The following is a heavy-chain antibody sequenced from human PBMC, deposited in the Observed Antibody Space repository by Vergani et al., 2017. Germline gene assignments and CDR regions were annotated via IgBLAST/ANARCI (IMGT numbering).Heavy chain of an antibody. CDR2: IYSGGST. Sequence: EVQLVETGGGLIQPGGSLRLSCAASGFTVSSNYMSWVRQAPGKGLEWVSVIYSGGSTYYADSVKGRFTISRDNSKNTLYLQMNSLRAEDTAVYYCARALGDYYDSSGYYPNAFDIWGQGTMVTVSS. D-gene: IGHD3-22*01. CDR1: GFTVSSNY. V-gene: IGHV3-53*02. CDR3: ARALGDYYDSSGYYPNAFDI. J-gene: IGHJ3*02.